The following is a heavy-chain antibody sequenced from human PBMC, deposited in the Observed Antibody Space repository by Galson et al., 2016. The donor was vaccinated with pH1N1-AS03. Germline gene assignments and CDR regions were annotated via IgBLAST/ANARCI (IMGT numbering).Heavy chain of an antibody. J-gene: IGHJ6*02. CDR2: VSHAGRT. CDR1: GASISTSSW. V-gene: IGHV4-4*02. CDR3: ARDVLPYSLGLDV. Sequence: TLSLTCAVSGASISTSSWWSWVRQPPGKGLEWIGEVSHAGRTNYSPSLKSRVTISLDKSKNQFSLQLTSVTAADTAVYYCARDVLPYSLGLDVWGQGTTVTVSS. D-gene: IGHD5-18*01.